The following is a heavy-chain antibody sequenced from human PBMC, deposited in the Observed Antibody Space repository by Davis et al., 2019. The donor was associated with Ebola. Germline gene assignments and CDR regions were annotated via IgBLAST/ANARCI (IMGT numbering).Heavy chain of an antibody. Sequence: GGSLRLSCAASGFSFTSYSMNWVRQASGKGLEWVGRIRSKANSYATAYAASVKGRFTISRDDSKNTAYLQMNSLKTEDTAVYYCTSTLIVTNDDYWGQGTLVTVSS. CDR3: TSTLIVTNDDY. D-gene: IGHD1-26*01. V-gene: IGHV3-73*01. J-gene: IGHJ4*02. CDR1: GFSFTSYS. CDR2: IRSKANSYAT.